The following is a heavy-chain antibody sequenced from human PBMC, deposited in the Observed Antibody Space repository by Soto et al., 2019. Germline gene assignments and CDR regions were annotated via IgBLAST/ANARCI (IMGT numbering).Heavy chain of an antibody. D-gene: IGHD2-8*01. CDR3: ASEIESVTEKHFFYYDARDV. CDR1: GFTFSNYG. CDR2: VSANNGHT. Sequence: ASVKVSCKASGFTFSNYGLNWVRQAPGQGLEWMGWVSANNGHTNYAQNLQGRVSMTTDTSTSTAYMELRGLTFDDTAVYYSASEIESVTEKHFFYYDARDVWGQGTTGPVS. V-gene: IGHV1-18*01. J-gene: IGHJ6*02.